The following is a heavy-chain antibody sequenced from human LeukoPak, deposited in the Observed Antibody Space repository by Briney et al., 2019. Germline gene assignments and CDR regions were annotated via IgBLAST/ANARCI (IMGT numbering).Heavy chain of an antibody. Sequence: SETLSLTCTVSGGSISSGSYYWSWIRQPAGKGLEWIGRIYTSGSTNYNPSLKSRVTISVDTSKNQFSLKLSSVTAADTAVYYCARQWFGGEVDYWGQGTLVTVS. J-gene: IGHJ4*02. V-gene: IGHV4-61*02. CDR3: ARQWFGGEVDY. CDR1: GGSISSGSYY. CDR2: IYTSGST. D-gene: IGHD3-10*01.